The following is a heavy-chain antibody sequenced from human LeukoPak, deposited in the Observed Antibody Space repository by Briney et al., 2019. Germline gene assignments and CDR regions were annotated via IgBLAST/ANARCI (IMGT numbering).Heavy chain of an antibody. D-gene: IGHD3-10*01. CDR3: ARELSWGFSFDY. CDR2: MSSRGTYI. J-gene: IGHJ4*02. Sequence: GGSLRLSCAASGFTFRDYSMNWVRHVPGKGLEWISSMSSRGTYIYYADAVKGRFTISRHNTQSSVFLQMNSLRVDDTAIYYCARELSWGFSFDYWSQGTLVTVSS. CDR1: GFTFRDYS. V-gene: IGHV3-21*01.